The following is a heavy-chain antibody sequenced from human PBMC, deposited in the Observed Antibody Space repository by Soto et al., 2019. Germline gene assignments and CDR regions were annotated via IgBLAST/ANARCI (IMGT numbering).Heavy chain of an antibody. J-gene: IGHJ4*02. Sequence: QVQLVQSGAEVKKPESSVKVSCKAPGGTFITYSISWVRQAPGQGLEWMGGILPMFGTANYAQRFQDRVTITADESTNTVYMELSSLRSEDTAVYFCASGIQLWLRRINNGYSGWGQGTLVTVSS. CDR2: ILPMFGTA. V-gene: IGHV1-69*12. CDR3: ASGIQLWLRRINNGYSG. CDR1: GGTFITYS. D-gene: IGHD5-18*01.